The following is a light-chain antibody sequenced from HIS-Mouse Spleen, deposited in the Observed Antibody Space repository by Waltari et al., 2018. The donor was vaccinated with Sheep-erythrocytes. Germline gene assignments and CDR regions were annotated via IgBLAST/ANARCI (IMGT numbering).Light chain of an antibody. CDR2: KDS. CDR3: QSADSSGTYV. V-gene: IGLV3-25*03. CDR1: ALPKQY. Sequence: SYELTQPPSVSVSPGQTARNTCSGDALPKQYADWYQQKPGQAPVVVIYKDSERPSGIPERFSGSSSGTTVTLTISGVQAEDEADYYCQSADSSGTYVFGTGTKVTVL. J-gene: IGLJ1*01.